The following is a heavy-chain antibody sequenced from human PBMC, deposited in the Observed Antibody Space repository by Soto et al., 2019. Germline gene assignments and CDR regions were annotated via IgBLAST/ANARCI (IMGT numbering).Heavy chain of an antibody. CDR2: INAGNGNT. J-gene: IGHJ3*02. Sequence: GASVKVSCKASGYTFTSYAMHWVRQAPGQRLEWMGWINAGNGNTKYSQKFQGRVTITRDTSASTAYMELSSLRSEDTAVYYCARYWELELKDAFDIWGQGTMVTVSS. D-gene: IGHD1-7*01. CDR3: ARYWELELKDAFDI. V-gene: IGHV1-3*01. CDR1: GYTFTSYA.